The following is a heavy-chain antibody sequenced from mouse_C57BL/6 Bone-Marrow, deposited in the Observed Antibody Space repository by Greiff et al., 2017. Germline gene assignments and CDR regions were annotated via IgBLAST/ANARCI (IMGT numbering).Heavy chain of an antibody. D-gene: IGHD2-3*01. CDR1: GFTFSSYA. V-gene: IGHV5-4*03. CDR2: LSAGGSYT. Sequence: EVKLMESGGGLVKPGGSLKLSCAASGFTFSSYAMSWVRQTPEKRLEWVATLSAGGSYTYYPDNVKGRFTISRDNAKNNLYLQMSHLKTEDTAMYYCARWLLGAMDYWGQGTSVTVSS. J-gene: IGHJ4*01. CDR3: ARWLLGAMDY.